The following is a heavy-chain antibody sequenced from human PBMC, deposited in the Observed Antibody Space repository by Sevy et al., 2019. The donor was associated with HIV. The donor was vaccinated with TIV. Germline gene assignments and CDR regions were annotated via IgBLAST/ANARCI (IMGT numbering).Heavy chain of an antibody. CDR2: VRNDGSNK. V-gene: IGHV3-30*02. D-gene: IGHD2-8*01. CDR1: GFSLTTSD. CDR3: ARGRKTTEEWLEELDYYYGLDV. J-gene: IGHJ6*02. Sequence: GGSLRLSCAASGFSLTTSDMHWVRQAPGKGLEWVAYVRNDGSNKYYADSVRERFTSSRDSPKNTLYLQMNSLRDEDTAIYYCARGRKTTEEWLEELDYYYGLDVWGQGTTVTVSS.